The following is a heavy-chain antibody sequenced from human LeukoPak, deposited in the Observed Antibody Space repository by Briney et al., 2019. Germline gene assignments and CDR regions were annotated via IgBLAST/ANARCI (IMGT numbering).Heavy chain of an antibody. D-gene: IGHD2-2*02. CDR3: ARGGRFMSRHCSTTSCYTYYYYYMDV. CDR2: INPYNGHT. CDR1: GYTFTNFG. J-gene: IGHJ6*03. Sequence: ASVKVSCKASGYTFTNFGINWVRQAPGQGLQWMGWINPYNGHTNYAHKVQGRVTMTTDTSTSTAYMELRSLRSDDTAVYYCARGGRFMSRHCSTTSCYTYYYYYMDVWGKGTTVTISS. V-gene: IGHV1-18*01.